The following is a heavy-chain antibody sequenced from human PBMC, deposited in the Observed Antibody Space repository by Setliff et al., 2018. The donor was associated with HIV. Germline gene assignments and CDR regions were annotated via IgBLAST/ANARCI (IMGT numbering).Heavy chain of an antibody. CDR1: AFTFSSFT. V-gene: IGHV3-7*03. CDR3: ARDLAY. Sequence: GGSLRLSCAASAFTFSSFTMSWVRQAPGKGLEWVANIKQDGSEKYYVDSVKGRFTISRDNAQNSLYLQMSSLKVEDTAVYYCARDLAYWGQGTLVTVSS. CDR2: IKQDGSEK. J-gene: IGHJ4*02.